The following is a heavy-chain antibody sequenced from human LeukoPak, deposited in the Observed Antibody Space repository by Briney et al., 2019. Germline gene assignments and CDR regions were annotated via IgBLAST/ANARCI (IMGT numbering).Heavy chain of an antibody. CDR2: LSASGGNT. Sequence: GGSLRLSCAASGFTFSTYAMTWLRQAPGKGLEWVSALSASGGNTYYADSVKGRFTISRDNSKNMLYLQMNSLRAEDTAVYYCAQMSVGTSRDRWPDFDSWGQGILVTVSS. J-gene: IGHJ4*02. CDR3: AQMSVGTSRDRWPDFDS. D-gene: IGHD1-1*01. CDR1: GFTFSTYA. V-gene: IGHV3-23*01.